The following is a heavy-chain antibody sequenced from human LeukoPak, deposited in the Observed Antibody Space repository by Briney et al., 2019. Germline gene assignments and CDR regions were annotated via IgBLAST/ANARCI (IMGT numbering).Heavy chain of an antibody. V-gene: IGHV3-48*01. CDR2: ISSSSNTI. CDR1: GFTFSCYS. J-gene: IGHJ6*03. Sequence: GGSLRLSCAASGFTFSCYSMNWVRQAPGKGLEWVSYISSSSNTIHYAESVKGRFTISRDSAKNSLYLQMNSLRAEDTAVYYCATGLSPYYYYYMDVWGKGTTVTVSS. CDR3: ATGLSPYYYYYMDV.